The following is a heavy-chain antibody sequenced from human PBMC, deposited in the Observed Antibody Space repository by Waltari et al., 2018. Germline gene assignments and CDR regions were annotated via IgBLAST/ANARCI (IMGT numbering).Heavy chain of an antibody. CDR3: ARGPTLWFGELFWGVDY. V-gene: IGHV4-59*01. D-gene: IGHD3-10*01. Sequence: QVQLQESGPGLVKPSETLSLTCTVSGGSISSYYWSWIRQPPGKGLEWSGYIYYSGSTNYSPTLKIRVTRSVATSKNQFSMELSSVTAADTAVYYGARGPTLWFGELFWGVDYWGQGTLVTVSS. CDR2: IYYSGST. J-gene: IGHJ4*02. CDR1: GGSISSYY.